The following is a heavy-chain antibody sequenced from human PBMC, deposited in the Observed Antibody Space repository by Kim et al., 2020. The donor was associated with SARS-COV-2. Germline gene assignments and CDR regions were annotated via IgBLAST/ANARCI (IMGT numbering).Heavy chain of an antibody. J-gene: IGHJ6*02. CDR3: ARQCGYIYGPRYYGMDV. Sequence: SRVTVSVDTAKNQFSLKLSSVTAADTAVYYCARQCGYIYGPRYYGMDVWGQGTTVTVSS. V-gene: IGHV4-39*01. D-gene: IGHD5-18*01.